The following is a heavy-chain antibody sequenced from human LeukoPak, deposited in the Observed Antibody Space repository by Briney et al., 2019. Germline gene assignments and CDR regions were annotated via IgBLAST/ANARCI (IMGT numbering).Heavy chain of an antibody. V-gene: IGHV3-21*01. CDR2: IGSSSSYI. CDR1: GFTFSSYS. Sequence: PGGSLRLSCAASGFTFSSYSMNWVRQAPGKGLEWASSIGSSSSYIYYADSVKGRFTISRDNAKNSLYLQMNSLRAEDTAVYYCARGNSGYCSGSNCYSPFDYWGQGTLVTVSS. D-gene: IGHD2-15*01. CDR3: ARGNSGYCSGSNCYSPFDY. J-gene: IGHJ4*02.